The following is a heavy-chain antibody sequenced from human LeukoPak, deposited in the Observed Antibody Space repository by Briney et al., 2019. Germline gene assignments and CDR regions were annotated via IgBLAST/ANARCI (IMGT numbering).Heavy chain of an antibody. CDR3: ARGDKFSGDY. CDR2: KHQDGNEK. J-gene: IGHJ4*02. V-gene: IGHV3-7*04. Sequence: PGWSLRLSCAASGFTFSTYWMSWVRQAPGKGLEWVANKHQDGNEKYYVDSVKGRFTISRDNAKNSLYLQMNSLRAEDTAVYYCARGDKFSGDYWGQGTLVTVSS. CDR1: GFTFSTYW. D-gene: IGHD2-15*01.